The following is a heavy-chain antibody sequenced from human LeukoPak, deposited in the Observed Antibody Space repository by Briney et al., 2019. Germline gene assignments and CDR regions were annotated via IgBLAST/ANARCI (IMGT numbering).Heavy chain of an antibody. CDR2: IYHSGST. Sequence: PSETLSLTCAVSGYSISSGYYWGWIRQPPGKGLEWIGSIYHSGSTYYNPSLKSRVTISVDTSKNQFSLKLSSVTAADTAVYYCASELVVPASIEGSSLYPFDNWGQGTLVTVSS. V-gene: IGHV4-38-2*01. CDR1: GYSISSGYY. CDR3: ASELVVPASIEGSSLYPFDN. D-gene: IGHD2-2*01. J-gene: IGHJ4*02.